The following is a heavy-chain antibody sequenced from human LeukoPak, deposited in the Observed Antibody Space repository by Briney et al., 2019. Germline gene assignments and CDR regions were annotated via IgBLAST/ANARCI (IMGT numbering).Heavy chain of an antibody. Sequence: GGSLRLSCAASGFTFSSYGMHWVRQAPGKGLEWVAVIWYDGSNKYYADSVKGRFTISRDNSKNTLYLQMNSLRAEDTAVYYCARHSRSRNRYPYSSSSGVFDYWGQGTLVTVSS. V-gene: IGHV3-33*01. CDR2: IWYDGSNK. CDR1: GFTFSSYG. CDR3: ARHSRSRNRYPYSSSSGVFDY. J-gene: IGHJ4*02. D-gene: IGHD6-13*01.